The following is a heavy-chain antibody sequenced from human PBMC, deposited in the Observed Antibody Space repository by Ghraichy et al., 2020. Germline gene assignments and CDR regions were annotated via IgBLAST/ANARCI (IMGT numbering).Heavy chain of an antibody. J-gene: IGHJ5*02. V-gene: IGHV4-59*12. Sequence: GALSLTCTVSGGSISSYYWSWIRQPPGKGLEWIGYIYYSGSTNYNPSLKSRVTISVDTSKNQFSLKLSSVTAADTAVYYCARDYGDYINWFDPWGQGTLVTVSS. CDR1: GGSISSYY. D-gene: IGHD4-17*01. CDR2: IYYSGST. CDR3: ARDYGDYINWFDP.